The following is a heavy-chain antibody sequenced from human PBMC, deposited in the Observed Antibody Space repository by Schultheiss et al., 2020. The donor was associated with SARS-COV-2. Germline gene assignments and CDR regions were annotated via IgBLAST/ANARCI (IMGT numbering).Heavy chain of an antibody. CDR1: GGSISSGGYY. CDR3: ARDRRRSGYDSRVQTSYYGMDV. Sequence: SETLSLTCTVSGGSISSGGYYWSWIRQHPGKGLEWIGYIYYSGSTYYNPSLKSRVTISVHTSKNQFSLKLSSVTAADTAVYYCARDRRRSGYDSRVQTSYYGMDVWGQGTTVTVSS. V-gene: IGHV4-31*03. CDR2: IYYSGST. D-gene: IGHD5-12*01. J-gene: IGHJ6*02.